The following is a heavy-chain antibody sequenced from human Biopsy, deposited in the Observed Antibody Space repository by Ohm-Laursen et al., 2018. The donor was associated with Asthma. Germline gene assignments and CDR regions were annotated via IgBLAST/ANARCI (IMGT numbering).Heavy chain of an antibody. CDR2: IYYSGST. J-gene: IGHJ5*02. D-gene: IGHD4-17*01. V-gene: IGHV4-31*03. CDR3: ARTTYGDDGFDP. Sequence: QTLSLTCTVSGGSINIGDYYWSWIRQHPVKGLEWIGYIYYSGSTYYNPSLKSRVSISLDTSKNQFSLSLTSVTAADTAVYYCARTTYGDDGFDPWGQGTLVTVSS. CDR1: GGSINIGDYY.